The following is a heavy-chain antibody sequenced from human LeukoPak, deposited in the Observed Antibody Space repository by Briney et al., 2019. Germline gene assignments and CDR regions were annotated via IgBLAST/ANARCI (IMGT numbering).Heavy chain of an antibody. J-gene: IGHJ5*02. CDR3: ARGTGAIEDIVVVPAAIQRDNWFDP. V-gene: IGHV1-8*03. CDR2: MNPNSGNT. D-gene: IGHD2-2*01. Sequence: ASVKVSCKASGYTFTSYDINWVRQATGQGLEWMGWMNPNSGNTGYAQKFQGRVTITRNTSISTAYMELSSLRSEDTAVYYCARGTGAIEDIVVVPAAIQRDNWFDPWGQGTLVTVSS. CDR1: GYTFTSYD.